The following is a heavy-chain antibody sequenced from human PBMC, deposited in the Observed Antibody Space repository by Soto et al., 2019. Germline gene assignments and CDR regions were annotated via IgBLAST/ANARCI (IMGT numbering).Heavy chain of an antibody. CDR3: ARGRGEFDA. J-gene: IGHJ5*02. CDR2: IYYSGRT. D-gene: IGHD2-21*01. CDR1: GESISSSSYY. Sequence: PSETLSLTCIFSGESISSSSYYWGWIRQPPGKGLEWIGSIYYSGRTYYNPSFKSRVTISIDTSKNQLSLNLRSVSAADTAVYYCARGRGEFDAWGQGTPVTVSS. V-gene: IGHV4-39*07.